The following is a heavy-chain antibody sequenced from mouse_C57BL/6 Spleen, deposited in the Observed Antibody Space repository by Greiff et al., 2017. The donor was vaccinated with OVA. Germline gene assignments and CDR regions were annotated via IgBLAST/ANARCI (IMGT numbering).Heavy chain of an antibody. Sequence: VQLQQSGAELVRPGASVKLSCTASGFNIKDDYMHWVKQRPEQGLGWIGWIDPENGATEYASKFQGKATITADTSTNTAYLQLSSQTSEDTAVYNCTLRQLRLRAMDYWGQGTSVTVSS. CDR2: IDPENGAT. D-gene: IGHD3-2*02. CDR3: TLRQLRLRAMDY. CDR1: GFNIKDDY. J-gene: IGHJ4*01. V-gene: IGHV14-4*01.